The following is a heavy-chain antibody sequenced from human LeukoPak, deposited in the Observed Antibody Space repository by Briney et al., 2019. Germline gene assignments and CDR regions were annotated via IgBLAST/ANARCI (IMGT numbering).Heavy chain of an antibody. J-gene: IGHJ4*02. V-gene: IGHV4-61*01. CDR3: ARRSYYDFWSGYYPTDYYFDY. Sequence: PSETLSLTCTLSGGSVSSGSYYWSWIRQPPGKGLEWIGYIYYSGSTNYNPSLKSRVTISVDTSKNQFSLKLSSVTAADTAVYYCARRSYYDFWSGYYPTDYYFDYWGQGTLVTVSS. D-gene: IGHD3-3*01. CDR1: GGSVSSGSYY. CDR2: IYYSGST.